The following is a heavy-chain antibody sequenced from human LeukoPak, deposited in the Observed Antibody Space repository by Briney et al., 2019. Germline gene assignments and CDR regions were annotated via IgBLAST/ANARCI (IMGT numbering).Heavy chain of an antibody. D-gene: IGHD2-2*03. Sequence: SVKVSCKASGGTFSSYAISWVRQAPGQGLEWMGRIIPILGIANYAQKFQGRVTITADKSTSTAYMELSSLRSEVTAVYYCARLVGYCSSTSCPTPLDYWGQGTLVTVSS. CDR3: ARLVGYCSSTSCPTPLDY. CDR1: GGTFSSYA. V-gene: IGHV1-69*04. J-gene: IGHJ4*02. CDR2: IIPILGIA.